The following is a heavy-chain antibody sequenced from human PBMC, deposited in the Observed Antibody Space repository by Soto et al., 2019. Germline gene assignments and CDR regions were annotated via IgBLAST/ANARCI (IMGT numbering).Heavy chain of an antibody. V-gene: IGHV1-24*01. D-gene: IGHD2-2*01. CDR2: FDPEDGET. J-gene: IGHJ4*02. CDR3: IVIGPAGILST. Sequence: ASVKVSCKVSGYTLTELSMHWVRQAPGKGLEWMGGFDPEDGETIYAQKFQGRVTMTEDTSTGTAYMELRSLRSEKSAPTDEIVIGPAGILSTWGQGTLVTVSS. CDR1: GYTLTELS.